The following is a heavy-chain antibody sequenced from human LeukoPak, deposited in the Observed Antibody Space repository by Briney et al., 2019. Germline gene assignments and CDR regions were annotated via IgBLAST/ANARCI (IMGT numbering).Heavy chain of an antibody. CDR2: ISSSGSTI. CDR3: AIEKAPDIMVRGAPVYV. CDR1: GFTFSDYY. V-gene: IGHV3-11*01. J-gene: IGHJ4*02. D-gene: IGHD3-10*01. Sequence: PGGSLRLSCAASGFTFSDYYMSWIRQAPGKGLEWVSYISSSGSTIYYADSVKGRFTISRDNAKNSLYLQMNSLRAEDTAVYYCAIEKAPDIMVRGAPVYVWGQGTLVTVSS.